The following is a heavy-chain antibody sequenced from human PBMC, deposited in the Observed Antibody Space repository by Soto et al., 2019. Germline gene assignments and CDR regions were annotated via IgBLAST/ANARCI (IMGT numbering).Heavy chain of an antibody. CDR3: ARESDIVATNPTFDY. CDR1: GFTFSSYA. J-gene: IGHJ4*02. V-gene: IGHV3-30-3*01. CDR2: ISYDGSNK. D-gene: IGHD5-12*01. Sequence: QVQLVESGGGVVQPGRSLRLSCAASGFTFSSYAMHWVRQAPGKGLEWVAVISYDGSNKYYADSVKGRCTISRDNSKNTLYLQMNSLRAEDTAVYYCARESDIVATNPTFDYWGQGTLVTVSS.